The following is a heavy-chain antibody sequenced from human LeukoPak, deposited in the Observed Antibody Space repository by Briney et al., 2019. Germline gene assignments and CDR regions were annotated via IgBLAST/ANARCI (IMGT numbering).Heavy chain of an antibody. D-gene: IGHD3-16*02. CDR2: IRYDGSNK. J-gene: IGHJ4*02. CDR1: GFPFSSYG. V-gene: IGHV3-30*02. CDR3: AKDPNYDYVWGSYRYTPGY. Sequence: PGGSLRLSCAASGFPFSSYGMHWVRQAPGKGLEWVAFIRYDGSNKYYADSVKGRFTISRDNSKNTLYLQMNSLRAEDTAVYYCAKDPNYDYVWGSYRYTPGYWGQGTLVTVSS.